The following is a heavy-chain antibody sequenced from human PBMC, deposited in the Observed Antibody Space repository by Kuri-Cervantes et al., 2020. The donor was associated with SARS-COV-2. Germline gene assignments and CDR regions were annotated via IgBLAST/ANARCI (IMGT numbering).Heavy chain of an antibody. D-gene: IGHD3-3*01. CDR2: IKQDGSEK. CDR3: AREGFLEWLPFDY. V-gene: IGHV3-7*01. Sequence: GESLKISCAASGFTFSSYWMSWVRQAPGKGLEWVANIKQDGSEKYYVDSVKGRFTISRDNAKNSLYLQMNSLRAEDTAVYYCAREGFLEWLPFDYWGRGTLVTVSS. CDR1: GFTFSSYW. J-gene: IGHJ4*02.